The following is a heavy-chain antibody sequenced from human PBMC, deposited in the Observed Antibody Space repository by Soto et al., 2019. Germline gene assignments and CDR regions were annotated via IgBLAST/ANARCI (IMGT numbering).Heavy chain of an antibody. CDR1: GFTFSSYG. CDR2: IWYDGSNK. CDR3: GRGGGYCSSTSCYITYGMDV. Sequence: QVQLVESGGGVVQPGRSLRLSCAASGFTFSSYGMHWVRQAPGKGLEWVAVIWYDGSNKYYADSVKGRFTISRDNSKNTLYLQMDSLRAEDTAVYYWGRGGGYCSSTSCYITYGMDVWGQGTTVTVSS. J-gene: IGHJ6*02. D-gene: IGHD2-2*02. V-gene: IGHV3-33*01.